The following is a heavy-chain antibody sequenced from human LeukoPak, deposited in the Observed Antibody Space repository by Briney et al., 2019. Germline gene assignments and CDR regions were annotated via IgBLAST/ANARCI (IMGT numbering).Heavy chain of an antibody. Sequence: SETLSLTCAVYGGSFSGYYWSWIRQPPGKGLEWIGEINHSGSTNYNPSLKSRVTISVDTSKNQFSLKLGSVTAADTAVYYCARGGGGRVRNWFDPWGQGTLVTVSS. D-gene: IGHD2-15*01. CDR3: ARGGGGRVRNWFDP. CDR1: GGSFSGYY. J-gene: IGHJ5*02. CDR2: INHSGST. V-gene: IGHV4-34*01.